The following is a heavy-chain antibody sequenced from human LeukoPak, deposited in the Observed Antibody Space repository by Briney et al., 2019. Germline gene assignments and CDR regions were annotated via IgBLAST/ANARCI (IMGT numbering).Heavy chain of an antibody. CDR2: IKDGGIT. J-gene: IGHJ4*02. D-gene: IGHD3-10*01. CDR3: VRGFSGVVGDH. V-gene: IGHV4-34*01. Sequence: PSETLSLACAVYSGSFSGYHWSWIRLTPGKGLEWIGEIKDGGITNYNPSLRSRVTISKDTSNNQMSLNLHSATAADTAVYYCVRGFSGVVGDHWGQGTPVTVSS. CDR1: SGSFSGYH.